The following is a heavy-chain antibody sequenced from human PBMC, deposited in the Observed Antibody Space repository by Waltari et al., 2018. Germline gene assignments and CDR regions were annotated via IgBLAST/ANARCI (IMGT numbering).Heavy chain of an antibody. J-gene: IGHJ3*02. Sequence: EVQLVESGGGLVKPGGPLRHHCAASVSTFSPHTLNWVRQAPGKGLEWVSSISITSTSIYYGDSVKGRFTISRDNAKNSLYLQMTSLRAEDTAVYYCARASKLVGTTYDAFDIWGQGTMVTVSS. CDR2: ISITSTSI. CDR3: ARASKLVGTTYDAFDI. D-gene: IGHD1-26*01. V-gene: IGHV3-21*01. CDR1: VSTFSPHT.